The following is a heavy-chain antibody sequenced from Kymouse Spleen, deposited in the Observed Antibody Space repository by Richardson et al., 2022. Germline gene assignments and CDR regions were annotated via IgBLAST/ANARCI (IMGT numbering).Heavy chain of an antibody. CDR2: INHSGST. CDR1: GGSFSGYY. J-gene: IGHJ6*02. D-gene: IGHD6-13*01. V-gene: IGHV4-34*01. CDR3: AREIDSSSWSYYYYYGMDV. Sequence: QVQLQQWGAGLLKPSETLSLTCAVYGGSFSGYYWSWIRQPPGKGLEWIGEINHSGSTNYNPSLKSRVTISVDTSKNQFSLKLSSVTAADTAVYYCAREIDSSSWSYYYYYGMDVWGQGTTVTVSS.